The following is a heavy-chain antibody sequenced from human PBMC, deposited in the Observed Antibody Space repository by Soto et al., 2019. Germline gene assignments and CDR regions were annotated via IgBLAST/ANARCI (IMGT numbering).Heavy chain of an antibody. D-gene: IGHD2-2*01. CDR3: ARFVVVPAAMVGLFDY. V-gene: IGHV1-18*01. CDR1: GYTFTSYG. Sequence: ASVKVSCKASGYTFTSYGISWVRQAPGQGLEWMGWISAYNGNTNYAQKLQGRVTMTTDTSTSTAYMELRSLRSDDTAVYYCARFVVVPAAMVGLFDYWGQGTLVTVSS. CDR2: ISAYNGNT. J-gene: IGHJ4*02.